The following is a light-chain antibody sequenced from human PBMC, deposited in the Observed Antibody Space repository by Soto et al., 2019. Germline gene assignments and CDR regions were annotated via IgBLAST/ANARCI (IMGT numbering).Light chain of an antibody. CDR3: CSYASTSTYV. Sequence: QSALTQPASVSGSPGQSITISCTGTSSDVGSYNLVSWYQQHPGKAPKLMIYEGTKRPSGVSDRFSGSRSGNTASLTISGLQAEDEADYDCCSYASTSTYVFGTGTKVTVL. CDR2: EGT. CDR1: SSDVGSYNL. V-gene: IGLV2-23*01. J-gene: IGLJ1*01.